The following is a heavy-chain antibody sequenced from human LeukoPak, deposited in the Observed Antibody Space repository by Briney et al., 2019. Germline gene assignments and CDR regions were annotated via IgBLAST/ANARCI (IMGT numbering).Heavy chain of an antibody. J-gene: IGHJ5*02. V-gene: IGHV5-51*01. CDR3: ARGVSGDYLWFDP. CDR2: IYPGDSDT. D-gene: IGHD4-17*01. Sequence: GESLKISCKGSGYRFTSYWIGWVRPMPGKGLEWMGIIYPGDSDTRYSPSFQGQVTISADKSISTAYLQWSSLKASDTAMYYCARGVSGDYLWFDPWGQGTLVTVSS. CDR1: GYRFTSYW.